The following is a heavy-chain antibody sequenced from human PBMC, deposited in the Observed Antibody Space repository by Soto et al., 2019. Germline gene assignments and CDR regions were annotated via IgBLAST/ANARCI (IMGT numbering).Heavy chain of an antibody. D-gene: IGHD3-9*01. CDR1: GFTFSSYW. V-gene: IGHV3-7*01. CDR3: ARGPGWLTDF. CDR2: INQYGSAR. Sequence: EVQLVESGGGLVQPGGSLRLSCAASGFTFSSYWMTWVRQAPGKGLEWVANINQYGSARWYVDSVKGRFTISRDNAVNSLYLQMDSLRAEDTAVYYCARGPGWLTDFWGQGTLVTVSS. J-gene: IGHJ4*02.